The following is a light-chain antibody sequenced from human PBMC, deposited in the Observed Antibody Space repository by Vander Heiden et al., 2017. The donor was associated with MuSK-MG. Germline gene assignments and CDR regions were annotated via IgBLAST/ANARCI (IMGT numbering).Light chain of an antibody. V-gene: IGKV4-1*01. CDR2: GST. J-gene: IGKJ1*01. CDR1: QSVLYSSNNKNY. CDR3: QQGHRPPRT. Sequence: DVMMPESRDTLAVSLGERATSNCKSSQSVLYSSNNKNYLAWFHQKPGQPPKLPIRGSTSHESGFPDRFSDGGSGTDGTHSTSSLQAVEAADFSCQQGHRPPRTFGQGTKVEI.